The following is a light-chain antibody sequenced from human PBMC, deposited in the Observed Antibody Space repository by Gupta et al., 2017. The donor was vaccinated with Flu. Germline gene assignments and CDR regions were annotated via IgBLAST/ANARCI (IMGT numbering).Light chain of an antibody. V-gene: IGKV1-33*01. CDR2: DAS. CDR1: QDINMF. Sequence: DLQMTQSPSSLSASVGDRVTITCQASQDINMFLSWHQQKPGKPPQLLIYDASNLETGVPSRFSGSGSGTDFSFTINSLQPEDIATYYCQQYDRLPLTFGGGTKVEIK. CDR3: QQYDRLPLT. J-gene: IGKJ4*01.